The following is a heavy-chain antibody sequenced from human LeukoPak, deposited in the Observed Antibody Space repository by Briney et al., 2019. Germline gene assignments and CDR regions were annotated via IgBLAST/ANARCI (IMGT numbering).Heavy chain of an antibody. CDR2: IYTSGST. D-gene: IGHD3-10*01. V-gene: IGHV4-4*07. Sequence: PSETLSLTCTVSGGSISSYYWSWIRQPAGKGLEWIGRIYTSGSTNYNPSLKSRVTMSVDTSKNQFSLKLSSVTAADTAVYYCTAGGWFWGAQGVDYWGQGTLVTVSS. CDR1: GGSISSYY. J-gene: IGHJ4*02. CDR3: TAGGWFWGAQGVDY.